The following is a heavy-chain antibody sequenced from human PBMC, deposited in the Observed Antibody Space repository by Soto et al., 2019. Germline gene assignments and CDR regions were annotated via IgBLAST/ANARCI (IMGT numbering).Heavy chain of an antibody. D-gene: IGHD1-26*01. J-gene: IGHJ3*02. Sequence: EVQLVESGGGLVQPGGSLRLSCAASGFTVSTNYMSWVRQAPGKGLEWVSLLYSGGSTYYADSVKGRFTISRDNSKNTLYLQMNSLSAEDTAMYYCASGGTYLYAFDIWGQGTMVTVSS. CDR2: LYSGGST. V-gene: IGHV3-66*01. CDR3: ASGGTYLYAFDI. CDR1: GFTVSTNY.